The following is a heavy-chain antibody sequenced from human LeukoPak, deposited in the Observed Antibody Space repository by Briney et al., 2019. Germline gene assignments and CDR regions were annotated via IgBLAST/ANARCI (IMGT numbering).Heavy chain of an antibody. CDR2: ISYDGSNK. D-gene: IGHD3-10*01. CDR3: ARDGGYGSGSYYPYYFDY. V-gene: IGHV3-30-3*01. Sequence: GRSLRLSCAASGFTLSSYAMHWVRQAPGKGLEWVAVISYDGSNKYYADSVKGRFTISRDNSKNTLYLQMNSLRAEDTAVYYCARDGGYGSGSYYPYYFDYWGQGTLVTVSS. J-gene: IGHJ4*02. CDR1: GFTLSSYA.